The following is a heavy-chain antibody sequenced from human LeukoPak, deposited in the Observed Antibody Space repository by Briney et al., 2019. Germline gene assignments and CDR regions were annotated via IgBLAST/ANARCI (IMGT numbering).Heavy chain of an antibody. CDR3: ARAERWLQLNS. V-gene: IGHV3-53*01. CDR1: GFIVSSNY. Sequence: PGGSLRLSCAASGFIVSSNYMNWVRQAPGKGLKWVSVIYSGGSTYYADSVKGRFTISRDNAKNTVYLQTNSLRAEDTAVYYCARAERWLQLNSWGQGTLVTVSS. CDR2: IYSGGST. D-gene: IGHD5-24*01. J-gene: IGHJ4*02.